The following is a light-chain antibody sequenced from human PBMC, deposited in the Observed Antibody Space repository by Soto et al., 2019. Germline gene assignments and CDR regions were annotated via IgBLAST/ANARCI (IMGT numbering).Light chain of an antibody. CDR2: GAS. CDR3: QQYNSLSIS. V-gene: IGKV1-5*01. CDR1: RDIFKH. J-gene: IGKJ4*01. Sequence: DIQLIQFPSALSGSVGDRVTITCRASRDIFKHVAWYQKKEGSAPKVLIFGASNLQVGVPSRFSGTGSGTEFTLAIDILQPDDSATYFCQQYNSLSISFGGGTTVQIK.